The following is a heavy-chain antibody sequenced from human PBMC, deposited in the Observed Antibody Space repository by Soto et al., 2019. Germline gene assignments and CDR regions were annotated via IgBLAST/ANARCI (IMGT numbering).Heavy chain of an antibody. CDR3: ARELGDYYYYYGMDV. J-gene: IGHJ6*04. D-gene: IGHD7-27*01. Sequence: SETLSLTCAVSGYSISSGYYWGWIRQPPGKGLEWIGSIYHSGSTYYNPSLKSRVTISVDTSKNQFSLKLSSVTAADTDVYYCARELGDYYYYYGMDVWGKGTTVTVSS. CDR1: GYSISSGYY. CDR2: IYHSGST. V-gene: IGHV4-38-2*01.